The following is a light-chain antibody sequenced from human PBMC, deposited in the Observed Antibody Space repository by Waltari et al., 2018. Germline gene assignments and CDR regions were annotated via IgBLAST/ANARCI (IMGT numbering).Light chain of an antibody. CDR3: QQYQSYPIT. Sequence: DIQLTQSPSFLSASVGDRVTITCRASQGANSYLAWFQQKPGKAPKVLVFGASTLQSGVPSRFSCSGSGTEFILTISSLQPEDIATYYCQQYQSYPITFGGGTKVETK. CDR1: QGANSY. V-gene: IGKV1-9*01. CDR2: GAS. J-gene: IGKJ4*01.